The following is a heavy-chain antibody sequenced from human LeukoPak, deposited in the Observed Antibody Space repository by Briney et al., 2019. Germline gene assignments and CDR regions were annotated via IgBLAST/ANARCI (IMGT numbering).Heavy chain of an antibody. D-gene: IGHD3-22*01. V-gene: IGHV3-15*01. CDR3: TTEGFYFDTSGYSPFDH. CDR2: IKSKIDGGTT. J-gene: IGHJ4*02. Sequence: GGSLRLSCAASGFTFINAWMSWVRQAPGKGLAWVGRIKSKIDGGTTDYAAPLKGRFTISRDDSKSTLYLQMNSLKTEDTAFYYCTTEGFYFDTSGYSPFDHWGQGTLVTVSS. CDR1: GFTFINAW.